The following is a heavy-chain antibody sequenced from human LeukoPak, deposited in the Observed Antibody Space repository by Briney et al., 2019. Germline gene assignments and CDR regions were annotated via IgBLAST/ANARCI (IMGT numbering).Heavy chain of an antibody. D-gene: IGHD3-22*01. J-gene: IGHJ5*02. CDR1: GGSISSYY. V-gene: IGHV4-4*07. CDR2: IYTSGST. Sequence: KPSETLSLTCTVSGGSISSYYWSWIRQPAGKGLEWIGRIYTSGSTNYNPSLKSRVTMSVDTSKNQFSLKLSSVTAADTAVYYCARDAYYCDSSGYYRNGFDPRGQGTLVTVSS. CDR3: ARDAYYCDSSGYYRNGFDP.